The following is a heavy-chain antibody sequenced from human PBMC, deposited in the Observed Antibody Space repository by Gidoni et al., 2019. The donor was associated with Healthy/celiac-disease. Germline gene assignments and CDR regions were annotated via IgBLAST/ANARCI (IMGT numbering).Heavy chain of an antibody. CDR1: GFTFSRYA. CDR2: ISYDGSNK. Sequence: QVQLVESGGGVVQPGRSLRLPCAASGFTFSRYAMHWVRQAPGKGLEWVAVISYDGSNKYYADSVKGRFNISRDKSKNTLYLQMNSLRAEDTAVYYCARAGDYWSYYYYGMDVWGQGTTVTVSS. D-gene: IGHD4-17*01. V-gene: IGHV3-30*04. J-gene: IGHJ6*02. CDR3: ARAGDYWSYYYYGMDV.